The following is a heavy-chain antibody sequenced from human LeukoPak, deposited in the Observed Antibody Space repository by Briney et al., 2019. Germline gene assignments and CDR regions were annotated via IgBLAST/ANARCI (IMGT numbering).Heavy chain of an antibody. J-gene: IGHJ4*02. D-gene: IGHD3-9*01. Sequence: GGSLRLSCAASGFTFDDYGMSWVRQAPGKGLEWVSGINWNGDNTNYADSLKGRFTISRDNAKNSLYLQMNSLRAEDTALYYCARGSTHYDVLTGYHYYFDYWGQGTLVTVSS. V-gene: IGHV3-20*04. CDR2: INWNGDNT. CDR3: ARGSTHYDVLTGYHYYFDY. CDR1: GFTFDDYG.